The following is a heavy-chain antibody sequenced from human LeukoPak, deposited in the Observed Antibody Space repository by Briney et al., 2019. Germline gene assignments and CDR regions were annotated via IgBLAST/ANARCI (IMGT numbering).Heavy chain of an antibody. Sequence: PSETLSLTCTVSGGSISNYYWSWIRQPAGKGLEWIGHVYTRGNTNYTPSLESRVTMSVDMSKNQFSLKLRSVTAADTAVYYCARLGAASTFDYWGQGTLVTVSS. J-gene: IGHJ4*02. CDR3: ARLGAASTFDY. D-gene: IGHD1-26*01. V-gene: IGHV4-4*07. CDR2: VYTRGNT. CDR1: GGSISNYY.